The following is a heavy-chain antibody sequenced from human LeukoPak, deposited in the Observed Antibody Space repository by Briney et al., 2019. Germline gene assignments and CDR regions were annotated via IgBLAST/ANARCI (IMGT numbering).Heavy chain of an antibody. CDR3: ATAYCGGDCYGALDAFDI. CDR1: GFTFSDYY. CDR2: ISSSGSTI. D-gene: IGHD2-21*01. Sequence: GGSLRLSCAASGFTFSDYYMSWIRQAPGKGREWVSYISSSGSTIYYADSVKGRFTISRDNAKNSLYLQMNSLRAEDTAVYYCATAYCGGDCYGALDAFDIWGQGTMVTVSS. J-gene: IGHJ3*02. V-gene: IGHV3-11*01.